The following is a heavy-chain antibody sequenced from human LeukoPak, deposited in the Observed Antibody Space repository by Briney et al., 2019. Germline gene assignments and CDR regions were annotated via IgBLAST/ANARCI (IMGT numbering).Heavy chain of an antibody. V-gene: IGHV3-7*01. Sequence: GESLRLSCAASGFTFSSYWMSWVRQAPGKGLEWVANIKQDGSEKYYVDSVKGRFTISRDNAKNSLYLQMNSLRAEDTAVYYCARLLIAAAGFNWFDPWGQGTLVTVSS. CDR1: GFTFSSYW. J-gene: IGHJ5*02. D-gene: IGHD6-13*01. CDR2: IKQDGSEK. CDR3: ARLLIAAAGFNWFDP.